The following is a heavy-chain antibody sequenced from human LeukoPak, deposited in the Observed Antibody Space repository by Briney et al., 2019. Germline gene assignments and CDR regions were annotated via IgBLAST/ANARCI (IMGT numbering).Heavy chain of an antibody. V-gene: IGHV3-30*02. J-gene: IGHJ2*01. CDR1: GFIFSIYG. D-gene: IGHD6-13*01. Sequence: PGGSLRLSCAASGFIFSIYGMHWVRQAPGKGLEWAAMINFDGSDQYYADSVKGRFTISRDNAKDTLFLQMNSLRAEDTAVYYCAKGLGKAGASNTWYFDIWGRGTLVTVSS. CDR3: AKGLGKAGASNTWYFDI. CDR2: INFDGSDQ.